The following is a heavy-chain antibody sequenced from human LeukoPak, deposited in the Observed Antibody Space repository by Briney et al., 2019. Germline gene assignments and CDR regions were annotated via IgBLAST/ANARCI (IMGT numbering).Heavy chain of an antibody. CDR3: ARDMTTVTTRNYYYYMDV. CDR1: GGTFSNYT. J-gene: IGHJ6*03. Sequence: SVKVSCKASGGTFSNYTISWVRQAPGQGLEWMGGIIPIFGTANYAQKFQGRVTITADKSTSTAYMELSSLRSEDTAVYYCARDMTTVTTRNYYYYMDVWGKGTTVTVSS. D-gene: IGHD4-17*01. CDR2: IIPIFGTA. V-gene: IGHV1-69*06.